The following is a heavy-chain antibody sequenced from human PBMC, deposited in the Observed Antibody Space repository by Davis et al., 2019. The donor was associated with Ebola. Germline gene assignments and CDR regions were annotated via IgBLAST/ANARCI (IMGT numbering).Heavy chain of an antibody. Sequence: GESLKISCAGSGFTFSNFGMSWVRQVPGKGLEWVSVIVATGDITYYTDSVKGRFTISRDNSKNTLYLQMNSLRAEDTAVYYCPGDSSGYNNERLYYTYYMDVWGKGTTVTVSS. J-gene: IGHJ6*03. D-gene: IGHD3-22*01. CDR1: GFTFSNFG. CDR3: PGDSSGYNNERLYYTYYMDV. V-gene: IGHV3-23*01. CDR2: IVATGDIT.